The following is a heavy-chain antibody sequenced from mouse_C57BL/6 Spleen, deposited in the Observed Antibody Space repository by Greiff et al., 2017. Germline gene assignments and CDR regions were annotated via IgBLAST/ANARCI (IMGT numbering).Heavy chain of an antibody. CDR1: GYSFTSYY. Sequence: QVQLQQSGPELVKPGASVKISCKASGYSFTSYYIHWVKQRPGQGLEWIGWIYPGSGNTKYNEKFKGKATLTADTSSSTAYMQLISLTSDDSAVYACARSDDYYDGYAMDYWGQGTSVTVSS. J-gene: IGHJ4*01. D-gene: IGHD2-3*01. CDR2: IYPGSGNT. CDR3: ARSDDYYDGYAMDY. V-gene: IGHV1-66*01.